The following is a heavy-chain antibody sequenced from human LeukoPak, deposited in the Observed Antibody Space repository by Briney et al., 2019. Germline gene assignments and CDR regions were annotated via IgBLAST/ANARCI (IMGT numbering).Heavy chain of an antibody. CDR3: ARDPGGYDPVGSYGMDV. CDR1: GFTFSSYA. V-gene: IGHV3-30*04. CDR2: ISYDGSNK. Sequence: GRSLRLSCAASGFTFSSYAMHWVRQAPGKGLEWVAVISYDGSNKYYADSVKGRFTISRDNSKNTLYLQMNNLRAEDTAVYYCARDPGGYDPVGSYGMDVWGKGTTVTVSS. J-gene: IGHJ6*04. D-gene: IGHD5-12*01.